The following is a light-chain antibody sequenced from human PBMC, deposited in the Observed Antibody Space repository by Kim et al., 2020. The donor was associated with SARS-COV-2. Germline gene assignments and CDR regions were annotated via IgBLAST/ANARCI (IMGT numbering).Light chain of an antibody. CDR2: GVS. V-gene: IGLV2-11*01. CDR1: SSDVGDYNY. J-gene: IGLJ2*01. CDR3: CSYAGSYTLV. Sequence: GQKVTISCTGRSSDVGDYNYVSWYQQHPGKAPKLMYYGVSKRPSGVPDRFSGSESGNTASLTSSGLQAEDEADYYCCSYAGSYTLVFGGGTQLTVL.